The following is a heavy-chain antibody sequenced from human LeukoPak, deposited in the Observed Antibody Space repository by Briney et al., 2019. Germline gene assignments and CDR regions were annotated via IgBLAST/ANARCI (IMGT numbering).Heavy chain of an antibody. CDR1: SGSISSYY. CDR3: AIQSISGSSLSYFDY. CDR2: IYDSGST. V-gene: IGHV4-59*01. J-gene: IGHJ4*02. D-gene: IGHD3-22*01. Sequence: SETLSLTCTVSSGSISSYYWSWIRQPPGKGLEWIGNIYDSGSTNYNPSLKSRVTISVDTSKNQCSLKLSSVNAADTAVYYCAIQSISGSSLSYFDYWGQGTLVNVSS.